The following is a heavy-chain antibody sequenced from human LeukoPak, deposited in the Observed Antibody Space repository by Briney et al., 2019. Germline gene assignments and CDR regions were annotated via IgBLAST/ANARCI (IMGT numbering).Heavy chain of an antibody. CDR3: ARDPESSSFFDY. V-gene: IGHV3-30-3*01. CDR2: ISYDGSNK. J-gene: IGHJ4*02. Sequence: GGSLRLSCAASGFTFSTYAMHWVRQAPGKRLEWVAVISYDGSNKYYADSVKGRFTISRDNSKNTLYLQMNSLRAEDTAVYYCARDPESSSFFDYWGQGTLVTVSS. D-gene: IGHD6-6*01. CDR1: GFTFSTYA.